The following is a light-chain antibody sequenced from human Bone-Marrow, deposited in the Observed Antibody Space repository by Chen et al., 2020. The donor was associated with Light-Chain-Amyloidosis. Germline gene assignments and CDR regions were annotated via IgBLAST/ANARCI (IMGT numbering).Light chain of an antibody. V-gene: IGKV4-1*01. CDR1: QSVLYSSNNKNY. CDR3: HQYYGSPYT. Sequence: DIVMTQSPDSLAVSLGERDTINCKSSQSVLYSSNNKNYLAWYQQKPGHPPKLLIYWASTRESGVPDRFSGSGSGTDFTLTISSLQAEDVAVYYCHQYYGSPYTFGQGTELEIK. J-gene: IGKJ2*01. CDR2: WAS.